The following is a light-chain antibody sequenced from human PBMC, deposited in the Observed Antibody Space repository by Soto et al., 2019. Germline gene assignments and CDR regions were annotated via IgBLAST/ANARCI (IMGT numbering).Light chain of an antibody. CDR2: ATS. J-gene: IGKJ1*01. CDR3: QQSGHSPPWT. CDR1: QSVTSTF. Sequence: EIVLTQSPGTLSLSPGERATLSCRASQSVTSTFLAWYQQRLGQAPRLLLYATSSRATGIPDRFSGSGSGTYFTLTISRLEPADFAVYDCQQSGHSPPWTFGQGTKVGI. V-gene: IGKV3-20*01.